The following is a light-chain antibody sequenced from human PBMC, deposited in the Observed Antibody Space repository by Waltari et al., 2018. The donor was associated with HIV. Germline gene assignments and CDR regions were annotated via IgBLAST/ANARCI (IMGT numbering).Light chain of an antibody. CDR3: CSYAGRSTLEV. CDR1: SSDVGAYNL. J-gene: IGLJ2*01. V-gene: IGLV2-23*02. CDR2: EVN. Sequence: SALTQPASVSGSPGQSITISCTGTSSDVGAYNLVSWYQQHPGKAPKFIIYEVNKRPSEVASRFSGSKSGNTASLTISGLQAEDEADYYCCSYAGRSTLEVFGGGTKVTVL.